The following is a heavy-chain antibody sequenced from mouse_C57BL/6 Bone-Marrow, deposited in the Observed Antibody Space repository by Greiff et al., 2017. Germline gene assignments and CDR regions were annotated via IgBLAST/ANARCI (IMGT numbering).Heavy chain of an antibody. V-gene: IGHV3-6*01. Sequence: VQLKESGPGLVKPSQSLSLTCSVTGYSITSGYYWNWIRQFPGNKLEWMGYISYDGSNNYNPSLKNRISITRDTSKNQFFLKLNSVTTEDTATYYCARDGWLDFDYWGQGTTLTVSS. CDR3: ARDGWLDFDY. CDR1: GYSITSGYY. D-gene: IGHD2-3*01. J-gene: IGHJ2*01. CDR2: ISYDGSN.